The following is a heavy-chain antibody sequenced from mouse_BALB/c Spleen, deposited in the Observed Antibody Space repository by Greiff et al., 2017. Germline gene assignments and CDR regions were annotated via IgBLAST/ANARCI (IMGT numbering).Heavy chain of an antibody. CDR1: GFTFSSFG. J-gene: IGHJ4*01. CDR2: ISSGSSTI. CDR3: ARFTRDDAMDY. V-gene: IGHV5-17*02. Sequence: EVKLMESGGGLVQPGGSRKLSCAASGFTFSSFGMHWVRQAPEKGLEWVAYISSGSSTIYYADTVKGRFTISRDNPKNTLFLQMTSLRSEDTAMYYCARFTRDDAMDYWGQGTSVTVSS.